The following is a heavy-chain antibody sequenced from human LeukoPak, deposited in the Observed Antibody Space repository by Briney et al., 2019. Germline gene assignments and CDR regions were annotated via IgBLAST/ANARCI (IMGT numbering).Heavy chain of an antibody. CDR1: GGSFSGYY. V-gene: IGHV4-34*01. Sequence: SETLSLTCAVYGGSFSGYYWSWIRQPPGKGLEWIGEINHSGSTNYNPSLKSRVTISVDTSRNQSSLKLSSVTAADTAVYYCARGGIAARFYYYYGMDVWGQGTTVTVSS. CDR2: INHSGST. D-gene: IGHD6-6*01. CDR3: ARGGIAARFYYYYGMDV. J-gene: IGHJ6*02.